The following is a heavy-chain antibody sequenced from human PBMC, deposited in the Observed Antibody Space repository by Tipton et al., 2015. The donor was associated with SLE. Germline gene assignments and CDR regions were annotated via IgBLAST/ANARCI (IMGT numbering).Heavy chain of an antibody. CDR3: ARDFTVTFTRGAFYFDS. D-gene: IGHD4-11*01. Sequence: TLSLTCAVYGGSISSSSSYYWAWIRQPPGKGVEWIGEINHRGSTNYNPSLKSRVTISVDTSKNQFSLKLRSVTAADTAVYYCARDFTVTFTRGAFYFDSWGQGTLVTASS. CDR1: GGSISSSSSYY. V-gene: IGHV4-34*01. J-gene: IGHJ4*02. CDR2: INHRGST.